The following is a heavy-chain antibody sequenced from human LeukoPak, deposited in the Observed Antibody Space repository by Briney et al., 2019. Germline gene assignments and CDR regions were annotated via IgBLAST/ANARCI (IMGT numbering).Heavy chain of an antibody. Sequence: SETLSLTCTVSGGSISSGGYHWSWIRQHPGTGLEWIGYIYYSGSTYYNPSLKSRVTISVDTSKNQFSLKLSSVTAADTAVYYCARVRWELLGRLSFDYWGQGTLVTVSS. J-gene: IGHJ4*02. CDR2: IYYSGST. CDR3: ARVRWELLGRLSFDY. D-gene: IGHD1-26*01. V-gene: IGHV4-31*03. CDR1: GGSISSGGYH.